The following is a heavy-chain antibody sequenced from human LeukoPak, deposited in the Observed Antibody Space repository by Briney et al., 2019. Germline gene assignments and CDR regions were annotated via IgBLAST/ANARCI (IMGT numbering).Heavy chain of an antibody. CDR2: IYSGGST. CDR1: GFTFSSYA. V-gene: IGHV3-53*04. J-gene: IGHJ6*02. CDR3: ARSRVTMVRGVIMSPSYYGMDV. D-gene: IGHD3-10*01. Sequence: GGSLRLSCAASGFTFSSYAMSWVRQAPGKGLEWVSVIYSGGSTYYADSVKGRFTISRHNSKNTLYLQMNSLRAEDTAVYYCARSRVTMVRGVIMSPSYYGMDVWGQGTSVTVSS.